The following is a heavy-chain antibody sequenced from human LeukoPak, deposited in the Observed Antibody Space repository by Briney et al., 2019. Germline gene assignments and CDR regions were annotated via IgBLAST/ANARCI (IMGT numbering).Heavy chain of an antibody. CDR2: ISSSSSYT. J-gene: IGHJ4*02. CDR3: AAGAAADF. Sequence: GGSLRLSCVVSGIPFSDYYMNWIRQAPGKGLEWISYISSSSSYTDYADSVKGRFTISRDNAKSALYLQLNSLRLEDTAVYYCAAGAAADFWGQGTLVTVSS. V-gene: IGHV3-11*03. CDR1: GIPFSDYY. D-gene: IGHD6-13*01.